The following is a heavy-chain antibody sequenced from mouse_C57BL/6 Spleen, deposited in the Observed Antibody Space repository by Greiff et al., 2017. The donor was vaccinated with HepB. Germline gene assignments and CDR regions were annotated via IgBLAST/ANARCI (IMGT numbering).Heavy chain of an antibody. CDR3: ARSVYYYGSSTYAMDY. V-gene: IGHV1-82*01. Sequence: VKLQESGPELVKPGASVKISCKASGYAFSSSWMNWVKQRPGKGLEWIGRIYPGDGDTNYNGKFKGKATLTADKSSSTAYMQLSSLTSEDSAVYFCARSVYYYGSSTYAMDYWGQGTSVTVSS. CDR2: IYPGDGDT. J-gene: IGHJ4*01. D-gene: IGHD1-1*01. CDR1: GYAFSSSW.